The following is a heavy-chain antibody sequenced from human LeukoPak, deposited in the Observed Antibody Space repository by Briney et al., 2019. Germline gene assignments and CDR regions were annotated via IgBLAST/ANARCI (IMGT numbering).Heavy chain of an antibody. CDR3: ATYTQWLVRGVGNWFDP. CDR1: GYTLTELS. D-gene: IGHD6-19*01. CDR2: FDPEDGET. Sequence: ASVKVSCKVSGYTLTELSMHWVRQAPGKGLEWMGGFDPEDGETIYAQKFQGRVTMTEDTSTDTAYMELSSLRSEDTAVYYCATYTQWLVRGVGNWFDPWGQGTLVTVSP. J-gene: IGHJ5*02. V-gene: IGHV1-24*01.